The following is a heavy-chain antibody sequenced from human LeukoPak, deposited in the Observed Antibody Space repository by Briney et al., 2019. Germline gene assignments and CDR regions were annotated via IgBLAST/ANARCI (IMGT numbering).Heavy chain of an antibody. CDR2: MRTKINNYAT. CDR1: GFTFSDSG. D-gene: IGHD4-17*01. CDR3: STGDYLGY. V-gene: IGHV3-73*01. Sequence: GGSLRLSCAGSGFTFSDSGIHWVRQASGKGLEWVGHMRTKINNYATAYAASVKGRFIISRDDSTNTAYLQMNSPKTEDTAVYYCSTGDYLGYWGQGTLVTVSS. J-gene: IGHJ4*02.